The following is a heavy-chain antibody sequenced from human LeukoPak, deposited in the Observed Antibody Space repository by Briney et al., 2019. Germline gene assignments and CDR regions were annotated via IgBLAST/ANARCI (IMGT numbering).Heavy chain of an antibody. Sequence: GGSLRLSCVASGFSVSSNYMSWVRQAPGKGLEWVALIYSDETTYYADSVKGRFTISRDNSKSTLYLQMNSLRAEDTAVYYCAGHWELRGQGTLVTVSS. CDR1: GFSVSSNY. D-gene: IGHD1-26*01. CDR3: AGHWEL. J-gene: IGHJ4*02. V-gene: IGHV3-53*01. CDR2: IYSDETT.